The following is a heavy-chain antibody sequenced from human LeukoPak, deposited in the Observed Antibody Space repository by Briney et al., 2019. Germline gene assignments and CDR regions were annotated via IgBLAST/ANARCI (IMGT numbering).Heavy chain of an antibody. V-gene: IGHV4-30-2*01. Sequence: PSETLSLTCAVSGGSISSGGYSWSWIRQPPGKGLEWIGYIYHSGSTYYNPSLKSRVTISVDRSKNQFSLKLSSVTAADTAVYYCARGRGSGSSNPLDYWAREPWSPSPQ. D-gene: IGHD3-10*01. CDR3: ARGRGSGSSNPLDY. CDR2: IYHSGST. J-gene: IGHJ4*02. CDR1: GGSISSGGYS.